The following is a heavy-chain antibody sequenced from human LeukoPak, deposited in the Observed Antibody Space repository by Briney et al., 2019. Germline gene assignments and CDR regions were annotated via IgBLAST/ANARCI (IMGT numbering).Heavy chain of an antibody. Sequence: GGSLRLSCAASGFTFTTYWMHWVRQAPGKGLEWVAVISYDGSNKYYADSVKGRFTISRDNSKNTLYLQMNSLRAEDTAVYYCARATRLWLMNSEFDYWGQGTLVTVSS. CDR1: GFTFTTYW. D-gene: IGHD5-18*01. CDR3: ARATRLWLMNSEFDY. CDR2: ISYDGSNK. V-gene: IGHV3-30-3*01. J-gene: IGHJ4*02.